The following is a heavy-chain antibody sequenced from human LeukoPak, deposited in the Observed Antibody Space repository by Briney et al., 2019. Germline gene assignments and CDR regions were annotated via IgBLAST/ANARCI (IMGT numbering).Heavy chain of an antibody. Sequence: PGGSLRLSCAASGFTFRTYTMNWVRQAPGKGPEWVSSISSSSGYIHYVESVKGRFTISRDNAKNSLYLQMNSLRAEDTAVYFCARDPYCGGDCYSGYGALDIWGQGTMVTVSS. CDR3: ARDPYCGGDCYSGYGALDI. CDR2: ISSSSGYI. CDR1: GFTFRTYT. J-gene: IGHJ3*02. D-gene: IGHD2-21*02. V-gene: IGHV3-21*01.